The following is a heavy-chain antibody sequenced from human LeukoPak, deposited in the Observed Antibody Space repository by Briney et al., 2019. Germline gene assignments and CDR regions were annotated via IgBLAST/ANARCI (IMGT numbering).Heavy chain of an antibody. Sequence: SETLSLTCTVSGDTISSFFWSWIRQPPGRGLEWVGYIHSTGSTKYNPSLKSRATVSVDTSKNQFSLKLISVTAADTAVYCCARDRGAGPEDSWGQGTLVTVSS. V-gene: IGHV4-59*01. CDR2: IHSTGST. J-gene: IGHJ4*02. CDR3: ARDRGAGPEDS. CDR1: GDTISSFF. D-gene: IGHD3-10*01.